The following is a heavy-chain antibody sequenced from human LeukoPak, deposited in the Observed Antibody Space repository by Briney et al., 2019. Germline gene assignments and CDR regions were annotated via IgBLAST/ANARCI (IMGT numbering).Heavy chain of an antibody. Sequence: GESLRLSCAASGFIFSSYWMSWVRQAPGKGLEWVANIKQDGSEKYYVDSVEGRFTVSRDNAKNSLSLQMNSLRAEDTAVYYCATLGIRYFDWFNWGQGTLVTVSS. CDR2: IKQDGSEK. CDR3: ATLGIRYFDWFN. J-gene: IGHJ4*02. D-gene: IGHD3-9*01. V-gene: IGHV3-7*01. CDR1: GFIFSSYW.